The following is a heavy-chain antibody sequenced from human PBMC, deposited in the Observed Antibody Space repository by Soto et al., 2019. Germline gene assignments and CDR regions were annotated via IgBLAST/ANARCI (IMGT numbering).Heavy chain of an antibody. Sequence: QVQLVQSGAEVKKPGSSVKVSCKASGGTFSSYLISWVRQAPGQGLEWMGGIIPMFGTANYAQKFQGRVTITADESTSIAYMELSSLRSEDTALYYCARDPQPSVLTGGIAGYHGLDVWGQGTTVTVAS. D-gene: IGHD2-15*01. CDR3: ARDPQPSVLTGGIAGYHGLDV. CDR1: GGTFSSYL. CDR2: IIPMFGTA. V-gene: IGHV1-69*01. J-gene: IGHJ6*02.